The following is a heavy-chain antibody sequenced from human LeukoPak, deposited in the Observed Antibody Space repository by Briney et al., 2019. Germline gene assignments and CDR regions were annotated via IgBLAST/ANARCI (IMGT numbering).Heavy chain of an antibody. Sequence: PGGSLRLSCAASGFTFSNYAMRWVRQAPGKGLEWVSAISGSGGSTYYADSVKGRFTISRDNSKNTLYLQMNSLRAEDTAVYYCAKAHTRITMVRGYFDYWGQGTLVTVSS. CDR1: GFTFSNYA. D-gene: IGHD3-10*01. CDR2: ISGSGGST. CDR3: AKAHTRITMVRGYFDY. V-gene: IGHV3-23*01. J-gene: IGHJ4*02.